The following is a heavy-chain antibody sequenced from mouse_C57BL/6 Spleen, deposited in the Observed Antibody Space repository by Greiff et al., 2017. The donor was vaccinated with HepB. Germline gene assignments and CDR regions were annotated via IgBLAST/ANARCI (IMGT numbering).Heavy chain of an antibody. CDR1: GYSITSGYG. CDR2: ISYSGST. Sequence: EVKLQGSGPGLATPTHTLSLTCTVTGYSITSGYGWNWIRQFPGNKLEWMGYISYSGSTNYNPSLKSRISITRDTSKNQFFLQLNSVTTEDTATYYCARTARIKYWGQGTTLTVSS. V-gene: IGHV3-1*02. D-gene: IGHD1-2*01. CDR3: ARTARIKY. J-gene: IGHJ2*01.